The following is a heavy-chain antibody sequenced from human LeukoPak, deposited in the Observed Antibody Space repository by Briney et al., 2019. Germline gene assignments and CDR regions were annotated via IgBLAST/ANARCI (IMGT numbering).Heavy chain of an antibody. CDR3: ARDRSPNSWSPGFDP. D-gene: IGHD6-13*01. CDR2: ISGSSSHI. V-gene: IGHV3-21*01. CDR1: GFSFSSYT. Sequence: PGGSLRLSCAASGFSFSSYTMNWVRQAPGKGLEWVASISGSSSHIYYADSMKGRFTISRDSAKKSLYLQMNSLRVEDTAVYFCARDRSPNSWSPGFDPWGQGAPVTVSS. J-gene: IGHJ5*02.